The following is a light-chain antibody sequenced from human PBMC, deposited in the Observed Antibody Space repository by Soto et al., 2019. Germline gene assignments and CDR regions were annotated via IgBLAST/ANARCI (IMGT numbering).Light chain of an antibody. CDR3: QQRSNWPIT. Sequence: EIVLTQSPATLSLSPGERATLSCRTSQSVSKYFAWYQQKPGRAPRLLSYDASSRATGIPARFIGSGSATDFILTISSLETEDFAIYYCQQRSNWPITFGQGTRLEIK. CDR1: QSVSKY. J-gene: IGKJ5*01. CDR2: DAS. V-gene: IGKV3-11*01.